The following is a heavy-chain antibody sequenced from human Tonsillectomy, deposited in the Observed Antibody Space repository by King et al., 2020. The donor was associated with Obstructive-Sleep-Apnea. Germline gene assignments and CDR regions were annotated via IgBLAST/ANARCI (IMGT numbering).Heavy chain of an antibody. CDR2: IYYSGST. V-gene: IGHV4-39*07. CDR1: GGSISSSSYY. Sequence: MQLQESGPGLVKPSETLSLTCTVSGGSISSSSYYWGWIRQPPGKGLEWIGSIYYSGSTYYNLSLKSRVTISVDTSKNQFSLKLSSVTAADTAVYYCAGESGGGYCSGGSCQGGHDDYWGQGTLVTVSS. J-gene: IGHJ4*02. D-gene: IGHD2-15*01. CDR3: AGESGGGYCSGGSCQGGHDDY.